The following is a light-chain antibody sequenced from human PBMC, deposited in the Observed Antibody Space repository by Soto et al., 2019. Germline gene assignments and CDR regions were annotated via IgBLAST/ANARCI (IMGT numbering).Light chain of an antibody. CDR3: QQYATSPPT. CDR1: QSVSSSY. V-gene: IGKV3-20*01. Sequence: EIVLTQSPGTLSLSPGERATLSCRASQSVSSSYLAWYQQIPGQAPRLLIYGASSRATGIPDRFSGSGSGTVFPLTISRLEPEAFAVYYCQQYATSPPTFGGGTKVEIK. CDR2: GAS. J-gene: IGKJ4*01.